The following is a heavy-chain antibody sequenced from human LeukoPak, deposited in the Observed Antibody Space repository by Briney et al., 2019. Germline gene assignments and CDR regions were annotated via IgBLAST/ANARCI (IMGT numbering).Heavy chain of an antibody. CDR1: GYTFTSYD. V-gene: IGHV1-18*01. J-gene: IGHJ3*02. CDR3: ARGPRRITIFGVVIRNCAFDI. D-gene: IGHD3-3*01. Sequence: ASVKVSCKASGYTFTSYDINWVRQAPGQGLEWMGWISAYNGNTNYAQKLQGRVTMTTDTSTSTAYMELRSLRSDDTAVYYCARGPRRITIFGVVIRNCAFDIWGQGTMVTVSS. CDR2: ISAYNGNT.